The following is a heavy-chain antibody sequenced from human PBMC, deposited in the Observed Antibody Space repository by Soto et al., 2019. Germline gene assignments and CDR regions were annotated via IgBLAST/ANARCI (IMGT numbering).Heavy chain of an antibody. CDR1: GYTFTSYA. Sequence: ASVKVSCKASGYTFTSYAMHWVRQAPGQRLEWMGWINAGNGNTKYSQKFQGRVTITADKSTSTAYMELRSLRSDDTAVYYCARVQYYDSSGYYRAEYNGLDVWGQGTTVTVSS. J-gene: IGHJ6*02. D-gene: IGHD3-22*01. V-gene: IGHV1-3*01. CDR2: INAGNGNT. CDR3: ARVQYYDSSGYYRAEYNGLDV.